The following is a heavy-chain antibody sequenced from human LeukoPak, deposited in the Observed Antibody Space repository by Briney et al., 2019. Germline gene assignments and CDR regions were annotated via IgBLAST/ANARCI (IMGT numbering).Heavy chain of an antibody. CDR2: ISSSGTTI. V-gene: IGHV3-11*01. J-gene: IGHJ3*02. CDR3: ARPLYGDYASAFDI. CDR1: GFTFSGYF. D-gene: IGHD4-17*01. Sequence: GGSLRLSCEASGFTFSGYFMTWIRQAPGKGLEWLSFISSSGTTIYYADSVKGRFTISRDNTKNLLYLQMHSLRAEDTAVYYCARPLYGDYASAFDIWGQGTMVTVSS.